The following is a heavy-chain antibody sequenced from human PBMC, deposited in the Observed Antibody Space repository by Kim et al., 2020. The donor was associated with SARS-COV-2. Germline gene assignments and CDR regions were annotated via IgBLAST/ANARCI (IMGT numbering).Heavy chain of an antibody. D-gene: IGHD5-12*01. V-gene: IGHV3-49*04. CDR3: TRGVEDGYEGVIDY. J-gene: IGHJ4*02. Sequence: GGSLRLSCTASGFTFGDYVMSWVRQAPGKGLEWVGFIRRKAYGGTTEYAASVKGRFTISRDDSKSIAYLQMNSLKTEDTAVYYCTRGVEDGYEGVIDYWGQGTLVTVSS. CDR1: GFTFGDYV. CDR2: IRRKAYGGTT.